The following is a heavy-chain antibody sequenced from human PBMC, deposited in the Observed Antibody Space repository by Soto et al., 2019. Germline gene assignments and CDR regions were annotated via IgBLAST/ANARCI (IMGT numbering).Heavy chain of an antibody. CDR3: AKSGYSDPFEEYYFDY. Sequence: GGSLRLSCAASGFRFNTYAMSWVRQAPGKGLEWVSSISASGSNTYYADSVQDRFTISRDNFRLTLDLHMNNLRAEDTAVYYCAKSGYSDPFEEYYFDYWGQGTLVTVYS. CDR2: ISASGSNT. V-gene: IGHV3-23*01. D-gene: IGHD3-10*01. CDR1: GFRFNTYA. J-gene: IGHJ4*02.